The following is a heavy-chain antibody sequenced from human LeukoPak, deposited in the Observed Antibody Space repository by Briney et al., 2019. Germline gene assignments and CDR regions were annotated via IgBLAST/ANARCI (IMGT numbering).Heavy chain of an antibody. CDR2: ISGSGGST. Sequence: GGSLRLSCVASGFTFSNYAMSWVRQAPGKGLEWVSSISGSGGSTYYADSVKGRFTSSRDNSKNMLYLQMNSLRAEDTAVYYCAKGGGYGSGTYSEDWGQGILVTVSS. J-gene: IGHJ4*02. CDR3: AKGGGYGSGTYSED. V-gene: IGHV3-23*01. CDR1: GFTFSNYA. D-gene: IGHD3-10*01.